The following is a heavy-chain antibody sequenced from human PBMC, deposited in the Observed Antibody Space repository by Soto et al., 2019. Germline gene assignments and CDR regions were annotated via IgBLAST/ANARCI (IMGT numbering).Heavy chain of an antibody. CDR1: GASISSYNY. D-gene: IGHD2-8*02. V-gene: IGHV4-38-2*02. J-gene: IGHJ4*02. Sequence: NPSETLSLTCTASGASISSYNYWGWFRQPPGTGLEWIGGINHSGDTNYNPSLKSRVTISVDTSKNQFSLKLTSVTAADTAVYYCARDKITGLFDYWGQGTLVTVSS. CDR3: ARDKITGLFDY. CDR2: INHSGDT.